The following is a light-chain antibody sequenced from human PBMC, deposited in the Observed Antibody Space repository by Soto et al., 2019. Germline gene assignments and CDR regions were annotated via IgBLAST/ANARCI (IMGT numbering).Light chain of an antibody. J-gene: IGKJ1*01. CDR2: DAS. CDR1: QDISDY. Sequence: DIQMTQSSSSESASVGERVTITCQASQDISDYLNWYQLKPGKAPELLIYDASNLETGVPSRFSGSGSGTDFTFTISSLQPEDIATYYCHQYDNVPQTFGQGTKVEIK. CDR3: HQYDNVPQT. V-gene: IGKV1-33*01.